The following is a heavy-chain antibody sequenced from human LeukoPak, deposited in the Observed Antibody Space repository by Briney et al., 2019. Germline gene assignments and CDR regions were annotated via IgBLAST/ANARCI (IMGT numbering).Heavy chain of an antibody. V-gene: IGHV3-15*01. Sequence: KPGGSLRLSCAASGFTFSNAWMRWVRQAPGKGLEWVGHIKSKTDGGTTDYAAPVKGRFTISRDDSKNMLYLQMNSLKTEDTAVYYCTTDPAGGYGYGYWGQGTLVTVSS. CDR2: IKSKTDGGTT. CDR3: TTDPAGGYGYGY. J-gene: IGHJ4*02. CDR1: GFTFSNAW. D-gene: IGHD5-18*01.